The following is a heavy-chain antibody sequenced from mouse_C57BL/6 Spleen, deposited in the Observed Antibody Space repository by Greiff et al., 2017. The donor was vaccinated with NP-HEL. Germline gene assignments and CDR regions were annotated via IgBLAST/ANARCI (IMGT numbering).Heavy chain of an antibody. V-gene: IGHV5-4*01. J-gene: IGHJ2*01. CDR3: ARDGGYGYDPYYFDY. CDR1: GFTFSSYA. D-gene: IGHD2-2*01. Sequence: DVKLVESGGGLVKPGGSLKLSCAASGFTFSSYAMSWVRPTPEKRLEWVATISDGGSYTSSPDNVKGRFTISRDNAKNNLYLQMSHLKSEDTAMYYCARDGGYGYDPYYFDYWGQGTTLTVSS. CDR2: ISDGGSYT.